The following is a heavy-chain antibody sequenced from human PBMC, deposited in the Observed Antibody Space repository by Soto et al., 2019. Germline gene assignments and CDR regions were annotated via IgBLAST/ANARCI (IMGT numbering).Heavy chain of an antibody. Sequence: PGGSLRLSCAASGFTFSGFWMHWVRQTPGKGLMWVAHIKSDGSDTTYADSVKGRFTIARDNPKNTLYLQMNSVRVEDTGVYYCARGPEAYYYYYGMDVWGHGTTVTVSS. V-gene: IGHV3-74*01. CDR3: ARGPEAYYYYYGMDV. CDR2: IKSDGSDT. CDR1: GFTFSGFW. J-gene: IGHJ6*02.